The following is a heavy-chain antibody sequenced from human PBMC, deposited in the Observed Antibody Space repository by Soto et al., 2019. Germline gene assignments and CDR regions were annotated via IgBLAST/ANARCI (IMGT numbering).Heavy chain of an antibody. CDR2: MSYDGSTK. Sequence: GGSLRLSCAASGFIFSSFGMHWVRQAPGKGLEWVAVMSYDGSTKLYTDSVKGRFTIARDNSKNILYLQMNSLTIEDAAVFYCARSTSSTLNYYYGMDVWGQGTTVTVSS. J-gene: IGHJ6*02. CDR3: ARSTSSTLNYYYGMDV. V-gene: IGHV3-30*03. D-gene: IGHD6-6*01. CDR1: GFIFSSFG.